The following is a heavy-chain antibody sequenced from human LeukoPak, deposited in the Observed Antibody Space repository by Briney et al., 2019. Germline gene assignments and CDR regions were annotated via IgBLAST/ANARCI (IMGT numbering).Heavy chain of an antibody. CDR2: ITASSTTI. J-gene: IGHJ5*02. CDR3: AKGPGARGHFNWFDP. Sequence: GGSLRLSCAASGFTFSSYWMSWVRQAPGKGPEWISYITASSTTIYYADSVKGRFTISRDNAKNSLYLQMNGLRGEDTAVYYCAKGPGARGHFNWFDPWGQGTLVTVSS. V-gene: IGHV3-48*04. CDR1: GFTFSSYW. D-gene: IGHD5-12*01.